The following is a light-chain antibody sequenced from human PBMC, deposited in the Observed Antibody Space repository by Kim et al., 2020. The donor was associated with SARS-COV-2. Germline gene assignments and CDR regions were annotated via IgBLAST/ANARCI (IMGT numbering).Light chain of an antibody. Sequence: AYAEQAAVFTCAGDKWGDHYACWYQQRAGRSPVLVIFQYSKRPAGLPERFSGSNSENTATLTISGTQAMDEAEYYCQAWDSSTVVFGGGTQLTVL. CDR3: QAWDSSTVV. CDR1: KWGDHY. J-gene: IGLJ2*01. CDR2: QYS. V-gene: IGLV3-1*01.